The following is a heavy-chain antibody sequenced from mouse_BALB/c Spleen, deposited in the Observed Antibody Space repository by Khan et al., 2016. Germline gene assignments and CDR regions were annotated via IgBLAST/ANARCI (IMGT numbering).Heavy chain of an antibody. D-gene: IGHD1-1*01. Sequence: VQLQQSGPELMKPGASVKISCKASGYSFTSYYMHWVKQSHGKSLEWIGYIDPFNGGTSSNQKFKGKATLTVDKSSSTAYMHLSSLTSEDSAVYYCASSTQSFDAMDYWGQGTSVTVSS. CDR3: ASSTQSFDAMDY. V-gene: IGHV1S135*01. CDR1: GYSFTSYY. CDR2: IDPFNGGT. J-gene: IGHJ4*01.